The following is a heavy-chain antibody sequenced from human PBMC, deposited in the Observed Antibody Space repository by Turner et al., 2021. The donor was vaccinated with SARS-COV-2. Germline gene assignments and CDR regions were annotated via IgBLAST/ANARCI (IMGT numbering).Heavy chain of an antibody. Sequence: LQLQASGPGLVTPSETLSLTCTVPGGSISSSSYYWGWVRQPPGKGLEWIGSIYYSGSTYYNPSLKSRVTISVDTSKNQFSLKRSSVTAADTAVFYCARGSPQGWYVPVFDYWGQGTLVTVSS. CDR2: IYYSGST. D-gene: IGHD6-19*01. CDR3: ARGSPQGWYVPVFDY. V-gene: IGHV4-39*01. J-gene: IGHJ4*02. CDR1: GGSISSSSYY.